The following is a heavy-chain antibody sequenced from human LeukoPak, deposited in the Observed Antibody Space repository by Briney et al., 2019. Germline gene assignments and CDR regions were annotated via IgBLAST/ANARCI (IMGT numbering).Heavy chain of an antibody. Sequence: GGSLRLSCAASGFTFSSYGMSWVRQAPGKGLEWVSAISGSGGSTYYADSVKGRFTISRDNAKNSLYLQMNSLRAEDTAVYYCASSRGSWPDYFDYWGQGTLVTVSS. CDR3: ASSRGSWPDYFDY. J-gene: IGHJ4*02. CDR1: GFTFSSYG. CDR2: ISGSGGST. D-gene: IGHD6-13*01. V-gene: IGHV3-23*01.